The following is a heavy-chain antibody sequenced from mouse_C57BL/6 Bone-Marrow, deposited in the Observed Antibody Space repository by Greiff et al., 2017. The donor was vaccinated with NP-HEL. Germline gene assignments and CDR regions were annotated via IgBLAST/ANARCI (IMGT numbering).Heavy chain of an antibody. J-gene: IGHJ2*01. CDR3: ACPQYYYGSSYYY. CDR2: IDPSDSYT. V-gene: IGHV1-69*01. CDR1: GYTFTSYW. D-gene: IGHD1-1*01. Sequence: VQLQQPGAELVMPGASVKLSCKASGYTFTSYWMHWVKQRPGQGLEWIGEIDPSDSYTNYNQKLKGMSTLTVDKSSSTAYMQLSSLTSEDSAVYYCACPQYYYGSSYYYWGQGTTLTVSS.